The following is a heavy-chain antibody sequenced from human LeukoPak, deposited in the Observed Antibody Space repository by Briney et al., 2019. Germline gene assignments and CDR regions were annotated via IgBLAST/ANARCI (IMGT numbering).Heavy chain of an antibody. Sequence: ASVKGSCKASGYTFTSYDINWVRQATGQGLEWMGWMNPNSGNTGYAQKLQGRVTMTRNTSISTAYMELSSLRSEDTAVYYCARVYRVLRGNRGILGYWGQGTLVTVSS. V-gene: IGHV1-8*01. CDR1: GYTFTSYD. D-gene: IGHD4-23*01. CDR3: ARVYRVLRGNRGILGY. J-gene: IGHJ4*02. CDR2: MNPNSGNT.